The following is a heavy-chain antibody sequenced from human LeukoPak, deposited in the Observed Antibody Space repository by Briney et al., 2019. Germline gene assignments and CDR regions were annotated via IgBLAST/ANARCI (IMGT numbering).Heavy chain of an antibody. V-gene: IGHV3-23*01. D-gene: IGHD6-19*01. CDR2: ISGSGGST. CDR3: AKTTAGYSSGRYPGWPVDY. Sequence: GGFLRLSCAASGFTFGSYAMYWVRQAPGKGLEWVSGISGSGGSTFYADSVKGRFTISRDNSENMMYLQMNSLRADDTAVYYCAKTTAGYSSGRYPGWPVDYWGQGTLVTVSS. J-gene: IGHJ4*02. CDR1: GFTFGSYA.